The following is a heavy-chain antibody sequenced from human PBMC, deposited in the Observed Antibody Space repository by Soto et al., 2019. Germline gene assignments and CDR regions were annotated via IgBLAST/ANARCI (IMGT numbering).Heavy chain of an antibody. CDR3: ARGPEYYDILTGYLGGYYMDV. V-gene: IGHV4-61*01. D-gene: IGHD3-9*01. CDR2: IYYSGST. CDR1: GCSVSSGSYY. J-gene: IGHJ6*03. Sequence: SETLSLTCTVSGCSVSSGSYYWSWIRQPPGKGLEWIGYIYYSGSTNYNPSLKSRITINPDTSKNQFSLQLNSVTPEDTAVYYCARGPEYYDILTGYLGGYYMDVWGKGTTVTVSS.